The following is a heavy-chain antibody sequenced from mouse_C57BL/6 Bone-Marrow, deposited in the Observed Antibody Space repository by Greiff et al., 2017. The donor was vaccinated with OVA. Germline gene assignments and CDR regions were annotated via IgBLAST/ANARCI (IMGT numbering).Heavy chain of an antibody. Sequence: EVKVVESGGDLVKPGGSLKLSCAASGFTFSSYGMSWVRQTPDKRLEWVATISSGGSYTYYPDSVKGRFTISRDNAKNTLYLQMSSLKSEDTAMYYCARRDYYGSPWFAYWGQGTLVTVSA. J-gene: IGHJ3*01. CDR3: ARRDYYGSPWFAY. D-gene: IGHD1-1*01. V-gene: IGHV5-6*02. CDR2: ISSGGSYT. CDR1: GFTFSSYG.